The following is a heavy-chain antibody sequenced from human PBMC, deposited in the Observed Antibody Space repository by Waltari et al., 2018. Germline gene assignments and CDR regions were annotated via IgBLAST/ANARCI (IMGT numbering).Heavy chain of an antibody. CDR3: ASGYNWDRFDY. V-gene: IGHV3-48*04. J-gene: IGHJ4*02. CDR2: IMGTSPTI. CDR1: GFTFSTYS. D-gene: IGHD1-20*01. Sequence: EVQLVESGGGLVQPGGSLRLSCAASGFTFSTYSLNWVRQAPGKGLEWVSHIMGTSPTIYDADSVKGRFTISRDNARNSLYLQMNSLRAEDTAVYYCASGYNWDRFDYWGQGTLVTVSS.